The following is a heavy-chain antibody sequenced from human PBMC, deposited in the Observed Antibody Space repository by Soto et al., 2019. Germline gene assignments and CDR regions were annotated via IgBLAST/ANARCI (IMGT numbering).Heavy chain of an antibody. CDR1: GDSITTNGYY. V-gene: IGHV4-39*01. Sequence: PSETLSLTCSVSGDSITTNGYYWGWIRQPPGKGLQWIGNVYWTGSTFSHPSLTSRVFISVDTSKNEFSLRLTSVTAADTAVYYCARSHYTYGLLIAYWGPGTLVTVSS. J-gene: IGHJ4*02. D-gene: IGHD2-8*01. CDR2: VYWTGST. CDR3: ARSHYTYGLLIAY.